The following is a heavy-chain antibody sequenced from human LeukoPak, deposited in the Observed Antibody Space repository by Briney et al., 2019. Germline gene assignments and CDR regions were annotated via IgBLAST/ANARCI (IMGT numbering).Heavy chain of an antibody. D-gene: IGHD3-9*01. CDR2: IYYSGST. V-gene: IGHV4-30-4*01. CDR1: GGSISSGDYY. CDR3: ARGVDILTGYWFDP. J-gene: IGHJ5*02. Sequence: SETLSLTCTVSGGSISSGDYYWSWIRQPPGKGLEWIGYIYYSGSTYYNPSLKSRVTISVDTSKNQFSLKLSSVTAADTAVYYCARGVDILTGYWFDPWGQGTLVTVSS.